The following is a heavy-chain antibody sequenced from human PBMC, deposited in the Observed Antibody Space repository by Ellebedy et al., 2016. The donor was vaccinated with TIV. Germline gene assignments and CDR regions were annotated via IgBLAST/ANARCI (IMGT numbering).Heavy chain of an antibody. CDR1: GFTFSNYW. Sequence: GGSLRLSCAASGFTFSNYWMTRVCQAPGKGLEWVANIKQDGSEKYYVESVEGRFSISRDNAKKSLYVQMNSLRDEDTAVYYCARDQWLGRAYYFDSWGQGTLVTVSS. D-gene: IGHD6-19*01. V-gene: IGHV3-7*01. J-gene: IGHJ4*02. CDR2: IKQDGSEK. CDR3: ARDQWLGRAYYFDS.